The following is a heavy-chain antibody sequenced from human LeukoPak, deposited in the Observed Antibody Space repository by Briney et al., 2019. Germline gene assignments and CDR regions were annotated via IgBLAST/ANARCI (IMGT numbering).Heavy chain of an antibody. CDR3: TRVGYIDEGIDY. V-gene: IGHV3-7*04. Sequence: PGGCLRLSCVASVFPFSSYWMTWVRQAPWKGLEWVANIKQDSSKKSYVDSVKGRFTISRDNAKNSLYLQMNSLRAEDTAIYYCTRVGYIDEGIDYWGQGTLVTVSS. J-gene: IGHJ4*02. CDR2: IKQDSSKK. D-gene: IGHD5-24*01. CDR1: VFPFSSYW.